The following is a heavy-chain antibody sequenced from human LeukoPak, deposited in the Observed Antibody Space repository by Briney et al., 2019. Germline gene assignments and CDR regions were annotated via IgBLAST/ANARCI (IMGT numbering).Heavy chain of an antibody. CDR2: ISYDGSNK. D-gene: IGHD6-19*01. CDR1: GFTFSSCA. Sequence: GRSLRLSYAASGFTFSSCAMHWVRQAPGKGLEWVAVISYDGSNKYYADSVKGRFTISRDNSKNTLYLQMNSLRAEDTAVYYCARDRGSTAVAEFDYWGQGTLVTVSS. V-gene: IGHV3-30*04. CDR3: ARDRGSTAVAEFDY. J-gene: IGHJ4*02.